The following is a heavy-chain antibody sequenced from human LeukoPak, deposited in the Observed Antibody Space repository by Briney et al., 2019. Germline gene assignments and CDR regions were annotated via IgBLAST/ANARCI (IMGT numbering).Heavy chain of an antibody. CDR1: GGSISSYY. V-gene: IGHV4-59*01. Sequence: SETLSLTCTVSGGSISSYYWSWIRQPPGKGLEWIGYIYYSGSTNYNPSLKSRVTISVDTSKNQFSLKLSSVTAADTAVYYCARERGIVVVPAEHAFDIWGQGTMATVSS. D-gene: IGHD2-2*01. CDR2: IYYSGST. CDR3: ARERGIVVVPAEHAFDI. J-gene: IGHJ3*02.